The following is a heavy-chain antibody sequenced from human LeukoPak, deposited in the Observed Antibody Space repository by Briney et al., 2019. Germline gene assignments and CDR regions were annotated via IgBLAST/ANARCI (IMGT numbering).Heavy chain of an antibody. CDR2: INSDGRST. V-gene: IGHV3-74*01. J-gene: IGHJ4*02. D-gene: IGHD6-19*01. CDR3: ARDPDSSGWSSIEY. CDR1: GFTFSRYW. Sequence: GGSLRLSCAASGFTFSRYWMHWVRQAPGKGLVWVSRINSDGRSTNYADSVKGRFTISSDNAKNTLYLQMNSLRAEDTAVYYCARDPDSSGWSSIEYWGQGTLVTVSS.